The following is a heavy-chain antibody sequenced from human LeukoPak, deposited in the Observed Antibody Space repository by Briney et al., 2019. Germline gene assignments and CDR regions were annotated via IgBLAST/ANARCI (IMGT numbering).Heavy chain of an antibody. Sequence: ASVKVSCKFSGYTLTELSMHWVRQAPGKGLEWMVGFDPEDGETIYAQKFQGRVTMTEDTSTDTAYMELSSLKASDTAIYYCAKLGYCSSTSCYEAFDIWGQGTMVTVSS. J-gene: IGHJ3*02. CDR3: AKLGYCSSTSCYEAFDI. CDR1: GYTLTELS. D-gene: IGHD2-2*01. V-gene: IGHV1-24*01. CDR2: FDPEDGET.